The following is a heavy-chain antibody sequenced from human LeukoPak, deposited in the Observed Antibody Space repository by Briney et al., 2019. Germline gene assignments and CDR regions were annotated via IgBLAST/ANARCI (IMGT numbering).Heavy chain of an antibody. J-gene: IGHJ3*02. Sequence: GGSLRLSCAASGFTFSSYGMHWVRQAPGKGLEWVAFIRYDGSNKYYADSVRGRFTISRDNSKNTLYLQMNSLRAEDTAVYYCAKMGPGYSSSWYGDAFDIWGQGTMVTVSS. D-gene: IGHD6-13*01. CDR1: GFTFSSYG. CDR2: IRYDGSNK. V-gene: IGHV3-30*02. CDR3: AKMGPGYSSSWYGDAFDI.